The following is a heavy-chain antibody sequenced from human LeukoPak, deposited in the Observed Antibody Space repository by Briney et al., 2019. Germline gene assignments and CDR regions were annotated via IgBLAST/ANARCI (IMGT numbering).Heavy chain of an antibody. D-gene: IGHD1-26*01. CDR3: ARTEGGIPYGFAFDI. Sequence: GGSLRLSCAASGFTFSSYAMSWVRQAPGKGLEWVANTKQDGSEKYYVDSVKGRFTISRDNAKNSLYLQMNSLRAEDTAVYYCARTEGGIPYGFAFDIWGQGTMATVSS. V-gene: IGHV3-7*01. CDR1: GFTFSSYA. CDR2: TKQDGSEK. J-gene: IGHJ3*02.